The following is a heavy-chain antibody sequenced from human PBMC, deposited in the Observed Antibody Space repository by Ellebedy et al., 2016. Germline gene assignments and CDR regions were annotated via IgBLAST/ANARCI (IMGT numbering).Heavy chain of an antibody. Sequence: GGSLRLXCAASGFSLSDSWMHWVRQVPGRGLLWVASIDPDGSGKSYVESVRGRFSSSRDNANNSLYLQMNSLRSEDTAKYYCVKDSGSSSFDYWGPGTLVTVSS. J-gene: IGHJ4*02. CDR2: IDPDGSGK. CDR1: GFSLSDSW. CDR3: VKDSGSSSFDY. V-gene: IGHV3-7*01. D-gene: IGHD3-10*01.